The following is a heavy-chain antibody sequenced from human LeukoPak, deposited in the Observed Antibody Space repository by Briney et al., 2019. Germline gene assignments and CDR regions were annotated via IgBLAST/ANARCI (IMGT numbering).Heavy chain of an antibody. J-gene: IGHJ5*02. V-gene: IGHV3-7*03. CDR2: IKQDGSEK. Sequence: GGSLRLSCAASGFTFSSYWMSWVRQAPGKGLEWVANIKQDGSEKYYVDSVKGRFTISRDNAKNSLYLQMNSLRSEDTAVYYCARGERAAAGTFDWFDPWGQGTLVTVSS. D-gene: IGHD6-13*01. CDR3: ARGERAAAGTFDWFDP. CDR1: GFTFSSYW.